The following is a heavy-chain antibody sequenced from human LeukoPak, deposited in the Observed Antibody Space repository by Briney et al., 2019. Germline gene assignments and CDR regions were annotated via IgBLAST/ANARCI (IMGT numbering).Heavy chain of an antibody. CDR1: GGFISSYY. D-gene: IGHD6-13*01. CDR3: ARQIASAGTAGLDF. Sequence: SETLSLTCTVSGGFISSYYWSWIRQPAGKGLEWIGRIYSTGSTNYNPSLKSRVTMSVDTSKNQFSLRLRSVTAADTAVYYCARQIASAGTAGLDFWGQGALVTVSS. V-gene: IGHV4-4*07. CDR2: IYSTGST. J-gene: IGHJ4*02.